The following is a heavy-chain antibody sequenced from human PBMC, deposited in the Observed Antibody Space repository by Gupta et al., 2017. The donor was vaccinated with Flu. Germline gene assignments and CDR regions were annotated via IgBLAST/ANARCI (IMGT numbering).Heavy chain of an antibody. Sequence: VRQAPGKGLEWVASVGYDGTNKYYAASVKGRVTISRDSSNNTVYLQMNSLRAEDAAVYYCARDLGWYRYGMDYLGQGTRVTVSS. CDR2: VGYDGTNK. V-gene: IGHV3-33*01. D-gene: IGHD1-26*01. J-gene: IGHJ4*02. CDR3: ARDLGWYRYGMDY.